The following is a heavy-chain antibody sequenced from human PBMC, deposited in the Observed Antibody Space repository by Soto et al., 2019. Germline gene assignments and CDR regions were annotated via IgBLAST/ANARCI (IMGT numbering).Heavy chain of an antibody. CDR3: VRDIDSTFDQ. J-gene: IGHJ4*02. Sequence: HPGGSLRLSCAASGFTFSSYSMNWVRQAPGQGLEWVAVIGYDGSDKDYADSVKGRFTISRDNSKNTLYVQMNSVRVEDTAVYYCVRDIDSTFDQWGQGALVTVSS. V-gene: IGHV3-33*08. CDR2: IGYDGSDK. D-gene: IGHD2-15*01. CDR1: GFTFSSYS.